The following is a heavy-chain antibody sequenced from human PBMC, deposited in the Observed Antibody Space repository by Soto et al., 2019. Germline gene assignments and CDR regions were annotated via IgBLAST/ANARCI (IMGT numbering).Heavy chain of an antibody. J-gene: IGHJ3*02. CDR1: GFAFSSYW. CDR2: IKQDGSEK. Sequence: GGSLRLSCAASGFAFSSYWMSWVRQAPGKGLEWVANIKQDGSEKYYVDSVKGRFTISRDNAKNSLYLQMNSLRAEDTAVYYCARESLLDAFDIWGQGTMVTVSS. V-gene: IGHV3-7*01. CDR3: ARESLLDAFDI.